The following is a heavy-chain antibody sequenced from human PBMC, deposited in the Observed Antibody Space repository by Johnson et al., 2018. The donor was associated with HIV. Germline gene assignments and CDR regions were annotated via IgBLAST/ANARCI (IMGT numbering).Heavy chain of an antibody. CDR2: IRYDGSTK. V-gene: IGHV3-30*02. CDR3: ARELGYSSSNDAFDI. D-gene: IGHD6-13*01. Sequence: QVQLVESGGGVVQPGRSLRLSCAASGFTFSSYGMHWVRQAPGKGLEWVAFIRYDGSTKYYADSVKGRFTISSYNSKSTLYLQMNSLRAEDTAVYYCARELGYSSSNDAFDIWGQGTMVTVSS. CDR1: GFTFSSYG. J-gene: IGHJ3*02.